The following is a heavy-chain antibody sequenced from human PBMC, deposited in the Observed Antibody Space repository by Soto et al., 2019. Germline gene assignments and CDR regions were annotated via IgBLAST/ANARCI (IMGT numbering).Heavy chain of an antibody. J-gene: IGHJ6*02. CDR2: ISNNGGST. D-gene: IGHD6-13*01. CDR1: GFTSSSYA. CDR3: AKGLRRAAAIEGDPYYYYGMDV. V-gene: IGHV3-23*01. Sequence: GGSLRLSCAASGFTSSSYAMSWVRQAPGKGLEWVSGISNNGGSTYYVDSVKGRFTISRDNSKNTLYLQMNSLRAEDTAVYYCAKGLRRAAAIEGDPYYYYGMDVWGQGTTVTVSS.